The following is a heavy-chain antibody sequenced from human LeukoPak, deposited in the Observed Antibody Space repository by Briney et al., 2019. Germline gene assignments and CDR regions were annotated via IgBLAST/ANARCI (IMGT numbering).Heavy chain of an antibody. CDR1: GFTLSSFD. D-gene: IGHD2-2*01. CDR3: ARADCSGSTCYLRRSWFDP. Sequence: GGSLRLSCADSGFTLSSFDMKWVRQAPGKGLEWVSSIRTSSRYIYYRDSVKGRFTISRDDAKNSLYLQMNCLRVEDTAVYYCARADCSGSTCYLRRSWFDPWGQGTLVTVSS. J-gene: IGHJ5*02. CDR2: IRTSSRYI. V-gene: IGHV3-21*01.